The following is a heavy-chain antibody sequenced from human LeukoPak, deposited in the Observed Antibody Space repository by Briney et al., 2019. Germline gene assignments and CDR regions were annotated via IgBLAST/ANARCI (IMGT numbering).Heavy chain of an antibody. CDR1: GGSISSYY. V-gene: IGHV4-59*12. CDR2: IYYSGST. J-gene: IGHJ3*02. Sequence: PSETLSLTCTVSGGSISSYYWSWIRQPPGKGLEWIGYIYYSGSTNYNPSLKSRVTISVDTSKNQISLKLSSVTAADTAVYYCARDVSPADAFDIWGQGTMVTVSS. CDR3: ARDVSPADAFDI.